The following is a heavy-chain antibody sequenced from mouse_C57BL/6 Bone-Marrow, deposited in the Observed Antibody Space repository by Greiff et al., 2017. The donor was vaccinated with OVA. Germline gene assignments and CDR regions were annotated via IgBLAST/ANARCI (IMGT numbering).Heavy chain of an antibody. CDR2: IYPGNSDT. CDR1: GYTFTSYW. CDR3: TRDYGSSYWYFDY. J-gene: IGHJ2*01. Sequence: VQLQQSGTVLARPGASVKMSCKTSGYTFTSYWMHWVKQRPGQGLEWIGAIYPGNSDTSYNQKFKGKAKLTAVTSASTAYMELSSLTNEDSAVYYCTRDYGSSYWYFDYGGKGTTLTVSS. D-gene: IGHD1-1*01. V-gene: IGHV1-5*01.